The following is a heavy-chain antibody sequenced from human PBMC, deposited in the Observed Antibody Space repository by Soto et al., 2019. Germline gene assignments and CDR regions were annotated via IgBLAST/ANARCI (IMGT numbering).Heavy chain of an antibody. J-gene: IGHJ4*02. V-gene: IGHV3-33*01. CDR2: IWYDGSNR. D-gene: IGHD3-10*01. CDR1: GFTFSSYG. CDR3: AREDYGSGSYDY. Sequence: QVQLVESGGGVVQPGRSLRLSCAASGFTFSSYGMHWVHQAPGKGLEWVAVIWYDGSNRNYADSVKGRFTISRDNSKNTLYLQMNSLRAEDTAVYYCAREDYGSGSYDYWGQGTLVTVSS.